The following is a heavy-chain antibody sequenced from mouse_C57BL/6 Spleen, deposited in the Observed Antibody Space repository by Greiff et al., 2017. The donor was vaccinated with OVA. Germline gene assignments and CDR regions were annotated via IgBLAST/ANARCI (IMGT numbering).Heavy chain of an antibody. CDR3: AIYYDYDAWFAY. CDR2: IYWDDDK. Sequence: QVTLKECGPGILQSSQTLSLTCSFSGFSLSTSGMGVSWIRQPSGKGLEWLAHIYWDDDKRYNPSLKSRLTISKDTSRNQVFLKITSVDTADTATYYCAIYYDYDAWFAYWGQGTLVTVSA. J-gene: IGHJ3*01. D-gene: IGHD2-4*01. CDR1: GFSLSTSGMG. V-gene: IGHV8-12*01.